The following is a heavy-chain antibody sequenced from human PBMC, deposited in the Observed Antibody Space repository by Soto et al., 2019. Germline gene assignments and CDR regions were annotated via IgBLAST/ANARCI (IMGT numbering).Heavy chain of an antibody. Sequence: GGSLRLSCAASGFTFSSYAMSWVRQAPGKGLEWVSAISGSGGSTYYADSVKGRFTISRDNSKNTLYLQMNSLRAEDTAVYYCAKVPLWFGVPPGGLGGMDVWGQGTTVTVSS. CDR3: AKVPLWFGVPPGGLGGMDV. V-gene: IGHV3-23*01. CDR1: GFTFSSYA. J-gene: IGHJ6*02. CDR2: ISGSGGST. D-gene: IGHD3-10*01.